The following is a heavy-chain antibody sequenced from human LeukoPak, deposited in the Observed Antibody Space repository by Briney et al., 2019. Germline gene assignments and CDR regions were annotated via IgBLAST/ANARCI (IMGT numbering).Heavy chain of an antibody. J-gene: IGHJ6*03. V-gene: IGHV4-38-2*01. CDR2: IYHSGST. D-gene: IGHD3-16*01. CDR3: ARGGYYYYYMDV. CDR1: GYSISSGDY. Sequence: SETLSLTCAVSGYSISSGDYLAWIRQPPGKGLEWIGSIYHSGSTYYNPSLKSRLTISVDTSKNQFSLKLSSVTAADTAVYYCARGGYYYYYMDVWGKGTTVTVSS.